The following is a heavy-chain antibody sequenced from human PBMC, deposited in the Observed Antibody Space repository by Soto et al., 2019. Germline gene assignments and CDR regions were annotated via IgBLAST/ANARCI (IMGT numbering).Heavy chain of an antibody. Sequence: QVQLVQSGAEVKKPGSSVKVSCKASGGTFSNYAFSWVRQAPGQGLEWLRGIMPIFGRADYAQKFRGRVTITADESTTTAHMELSSLRSEDTAVYYCASWVKEAVIGGNYYYGMDVWGQGTTLTVSS. CDR2: IMPIFGRA. CDR1: GGTFSNYA. CDR3: ASWVKEAVIGGNYYYGMDV. J-gene: IGHJ6*02. V-gene: IGHV1-69*12. D-gene: IGHD3-16*02.